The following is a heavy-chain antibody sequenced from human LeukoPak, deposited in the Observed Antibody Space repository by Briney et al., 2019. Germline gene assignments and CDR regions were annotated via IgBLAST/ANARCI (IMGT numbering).Heavy chain of an antibody. CDR2: MNPNSGNT. V-gene: IGHV1-8*01. CDR3: ARRRGIAAAAYLGY. Sequence: EASVKVSCKASGYTLTSYDINWVRQATGQGLEWMGWMNPNSGNTGYAQKFQGRVTMTRDTSISTAYMELSSLRSEDTAVYYCARRRGIAAAAYLGYWGQGTLVTVSS. CDR1: GYTLTSYD. D-gene: IGHD6-13*01. J-gene: IGHJ4*02.